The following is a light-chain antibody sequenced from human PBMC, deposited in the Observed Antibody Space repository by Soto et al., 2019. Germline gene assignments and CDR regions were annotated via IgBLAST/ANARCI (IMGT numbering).Light chain of an antibody. CDR2: DVS. CDR1: SSDVGGYNY. V-gene: IGLV2-14*03. Sequence: QSVLTQPASVSGSPGQSITISCTGTSSDVGGYNYVSWYQHHPGKAPKLMIYDVSNRPSGVSNRFSGSKSGNTASLTISGLQAEDEADYYCSSYAVSISLVVFGGGTKLTVL. CDR3: SSYAVSISLVV. J-gene: IGLJ3*02.